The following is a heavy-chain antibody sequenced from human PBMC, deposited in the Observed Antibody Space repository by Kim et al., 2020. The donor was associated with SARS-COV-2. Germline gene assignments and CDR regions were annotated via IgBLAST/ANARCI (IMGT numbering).Heavy chain of an antibody. CDR3: ARGDSSSWIRLDY. CDR2: IYYSGST. Sequence: SETLSLTCTVSGGSISSGGYYWSWIRQHPGKGLEWIGYIYYSGSTYYNPSLKSRVTISVDTSKNQFSLKLSSVTAADTAVYYCARGDSSSWIRLDYWGQGTLVTVSS. V-gene: IGHV4-31*03. J-gene: IGHJ4*02. CDR1: GGSISSGGYY. D-gene: IGHD6-13*01.